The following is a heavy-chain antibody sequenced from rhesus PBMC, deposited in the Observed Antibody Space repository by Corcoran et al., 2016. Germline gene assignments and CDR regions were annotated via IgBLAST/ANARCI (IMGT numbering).Heavy chain of an antibody. V-gene: IGHV2-152*01. CDR2: IYWVDDK. J-gene: IGHJ4*01. Sequence: QVTLKESGPALVKPTQTLTLTCTFSGFSLTTSGMGVGWIRQPPGKALEGLALIYWVDDKRYSTALKSRLTISKDTSKNQVVLTMTNMDPVDTATYYCARGGVGWGFDYWGPGVLVTVS. CDR1: GFSLTTSGMG. D-gene: IGHD3-34*01. CDR3: ARGGVGWGFDY.